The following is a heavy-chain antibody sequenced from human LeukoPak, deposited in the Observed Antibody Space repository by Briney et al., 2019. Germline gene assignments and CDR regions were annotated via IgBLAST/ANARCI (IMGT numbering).Heavy chain of an antibody. CDR2: IYYSGST. Sequence: SETLSLTCTVSGYSISSGYYWSWIRQPPGKGLEWIGYIYYSGSTNYNPSLKSRVTISVDTSENQFSLKLSSVTAADTAVYYCARDRVGYYNRRGYSYFDYWGQGTLVTVSS. D-gene: IGHD3-9*01. CDR1: GYSISSGYY. CDR3: ARDRVGYYNRRGYSYFDY. V-gene: IGHV4-61*01. J-gene: IGHJ4*02.